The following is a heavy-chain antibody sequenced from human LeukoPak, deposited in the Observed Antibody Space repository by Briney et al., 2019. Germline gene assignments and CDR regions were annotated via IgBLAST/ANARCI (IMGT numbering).Heavy chain of an antibody. CDR3: AISPVVPVTAIPREDWFDP. V-gene: IGHV1-69*05. CDR2: IIPIFGTA. J-gene: IGHJ5*02. D-gene: IGHD2-21*02. CDR1: GGTFNNYA. Sequence: SVKVSCKASGGTFNNYAINWVRQAPGQGLEWMGRIIPIFGTANHAQKFQGRVTITTDESTSTAYMELSSLRSEDTAMYYCAISPVVPVTAIPREDWFDPWGQGTLVTVSS.